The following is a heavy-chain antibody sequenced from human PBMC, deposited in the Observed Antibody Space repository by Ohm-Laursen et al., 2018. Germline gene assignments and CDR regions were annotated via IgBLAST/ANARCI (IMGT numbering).Heavy chain of an antibody. CDR2: INHDGREN. CDR3: ARDLGSTPNY. V-gene: IGHV3-7*01. CDR1: GFTFSSYG. J-gene: IGHJ4*02. Sequence: LSCAASGFTFSSYGMRWVRQAPGKGLEWVANINHDGRENYYVDSVKGRFTISRDNAKNSLYLQMNSLRAEDTAVYYCARDLGSTPNYWGQGTLLTVSS. D-gene: IGHD2-2*01.